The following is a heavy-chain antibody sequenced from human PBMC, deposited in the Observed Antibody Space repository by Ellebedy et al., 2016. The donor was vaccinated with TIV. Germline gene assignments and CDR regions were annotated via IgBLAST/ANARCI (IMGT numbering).Heavy chain of an antibody. V-gene: IGHV1-24*01. CDR1: GYSLTELS. CDR3: ATDLMGASDY. D-gene: IGHD3-16*01. CDR2: SDPEDGER. J-gene: IGHJ4*02. Sequence: AASVKVSCKVSGYSLTELSIHWVRQAPGKGLEWMGGSDPEDGERMYAQNFQGRVTMTDDTSTDTAYMELTSLRSEDTAIYYYATDLMGASDYWGQGTLVTVSS.